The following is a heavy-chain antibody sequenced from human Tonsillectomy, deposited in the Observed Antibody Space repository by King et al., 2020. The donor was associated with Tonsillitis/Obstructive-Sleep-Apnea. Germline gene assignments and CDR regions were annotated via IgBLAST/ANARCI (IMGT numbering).Heavy chain of an antibody. CDR1: GFKFSSYA. J-gene: IGHJ4*02. V-gene: IGHV3-30*04. CDR3: ARSIQGWHYFDY. D-gene: IGHD6-19*01. CDR2: ISYDGSNK. Sequence: VQLVESGGGVVQPGRSLRLSCVASGFKFSSYAMHWVRQAPGKGLERVAFISYDGSNKYYADSMKGRFTISRDNSKNTLYLQMNSLRAEDTAVYYCARSIQGWHYFDYWGQGTLVTVSS.